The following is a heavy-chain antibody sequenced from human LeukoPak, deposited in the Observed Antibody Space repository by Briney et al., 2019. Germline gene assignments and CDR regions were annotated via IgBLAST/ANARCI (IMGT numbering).Heavy chain of an antibody. CDR3: ARLGQLLYRNSKNWFDL. D-gene: IGHD2-2*02. V-gene: IGHV4-39*01. CDR1: GGSISSSSYY. J-gene: IGHJ5*02. Sequence: SETLSLTCTVSGGSISSSSYYWGWIRQPPGKGLEWIGSIYYSGSTYYNPSLKSRVTISVDTSKNQFSLKLSSVTAADTAVYYCARLGQLLYRNSKNWFDLWGQGTLVTVSS. CDR2: IYYSGST.